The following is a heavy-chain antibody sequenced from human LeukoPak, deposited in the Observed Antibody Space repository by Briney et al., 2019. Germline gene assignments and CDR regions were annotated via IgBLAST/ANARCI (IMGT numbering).Heavy chain of an antibody. J-gene: IGHJ4*02. CDR3: AKEIWPTVTIPGRTYFDY. CDR1: GFTFSSYS. V-gene: IGHV3-21*01. D-gene: IGHD4-17*01. Sequence: GGSLRLSCAASGFTFSSYSMNWVRQAPGKGLEWVSSITTSSGYIYYADSVKGRFTISRDNAKNSLYLQMNSLRAEDTAVYYCAKEIWPTVTIPGRTYFDYWGQGTLVTVSS. CDR2: ITTSSGYI.